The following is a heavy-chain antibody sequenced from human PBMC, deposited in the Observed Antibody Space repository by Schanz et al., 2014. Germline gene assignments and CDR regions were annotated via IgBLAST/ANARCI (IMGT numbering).Heavy chain of an antibody. CDR2: ISGTTTYT. J-gene: IGHJ4*01. CDR1: GFTFSDYY. V-gene: IGHV3-11*05. CDR3: AREQIMAAAGLVDY. Sequence: VQLLESGGGLVRPGGSLRLSCAAYGFTFSDYYMSWIRQAPGKGLEWVSYISGTTTYTNYADSVKGRFTISRDNAKNSLYLQMNSLRAEDTAVYYCAREQIMAAAGLVDYWGHGTLVTVSS. D-gene: IGHD6-13*01.